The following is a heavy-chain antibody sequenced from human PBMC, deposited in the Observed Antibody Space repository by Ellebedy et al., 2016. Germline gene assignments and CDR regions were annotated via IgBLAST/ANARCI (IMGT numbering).Heavy chain of an antibody. CDR3: ARFQHYGDYFDY. D-gene: IGHD4-17*01. Sequence: SETLSLTCAVYGGSFSGYYWSWIRQPPGKGLEWIGYIYYSGSTNYNPSLKSRVTISVDTSKNQFSLKLSSVTAADTAVYYCARFQHYGDYFDYWGQGTLVTVSS. V-gene: IGHV4-59*01. CDR1: GGSFSGYY. CDR2: IYYSGST. J-gene: IGHJ4*02.